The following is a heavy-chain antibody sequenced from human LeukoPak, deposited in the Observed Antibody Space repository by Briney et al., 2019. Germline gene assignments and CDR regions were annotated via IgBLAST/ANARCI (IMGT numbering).Heavy chain of an antibody. V-gene: IGHV3-53*01. CDR2: IYSSGAT. CDR1: GLSVSNNY. CDR3: AKDQRWESPHYLDS. J-gene: IGHJ4*02. Sequence: GGSLRLSCEASGLSVSNNYMTWVRQAPGKGLEWVSVIYSSGATHYAGSVKGRFTISRDQSNNTLYVQMNSLRDEDTAVYYCAKDQRWESPHYLDSRGQGTLVTVSS. D-gene: IGHD1-26*01.